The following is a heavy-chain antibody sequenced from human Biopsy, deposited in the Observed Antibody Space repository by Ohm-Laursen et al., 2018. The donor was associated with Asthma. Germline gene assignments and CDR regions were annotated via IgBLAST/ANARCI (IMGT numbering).Heavy chain of an antibody. CDR1: GVSIRSYY. J-gene: IGHJ4*02. D-gene: IGHD2-2*01. V-gene: IGHV4-59*08. Sequence: TLSLTCTVSGVSIRSYYWTWIRQPPGKGLEWIGNIHYSGSTYSNPSLKSRVTISVDTSKKQISLRLSSVIAADTAVYYCARHDHRWDTYADFWGQGTLVTVSS. CDR3: ARHDHRWDTYADF. CDR2: IHYSGST.